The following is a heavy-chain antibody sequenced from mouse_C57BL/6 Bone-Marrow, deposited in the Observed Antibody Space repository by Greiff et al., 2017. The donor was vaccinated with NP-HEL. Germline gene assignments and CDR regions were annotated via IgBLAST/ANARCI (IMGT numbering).Heavy chain of an antibody. CDR1: GFTFSDYY. J-gene: IGHJ4*01. CDR2: ISNGGGST. V-gene: IGHV5-12*01. D-gene: IGHD2-4*01. Sequence: EVQGVESGGGLVQPGGSLKLSCAASGFTFSDYYMYWVRQTPEKRLEWVAYISNGGGSTYYPDTVKGRFTISRDNAKNTLYLQMSRLKSEDTAMYYCARKDDYDEYAMDYWGQGTSVTVSS. CDR3: ARKDDYDEYAMDY.